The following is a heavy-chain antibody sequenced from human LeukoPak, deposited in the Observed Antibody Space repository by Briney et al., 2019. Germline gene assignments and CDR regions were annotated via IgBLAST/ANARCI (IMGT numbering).Heavy chain of an antibody. J-gene: IGHJ6*02. CDR3: ARDLYYFYYSLDV. CDR1: GFTFSSSW. V-gene: IGHV3-7*01. CDR2: IKRDGSEK. Sequence: GSLRLSCAASGFTFSSSWMSWVRQAPGKGLEWVANIKRDGSEKYYVDSVKGRFTISRDNAKNSLSLQMNSLRVEDTAVYYCARDLYYFYYSLDVWGQGTTVTVSS.